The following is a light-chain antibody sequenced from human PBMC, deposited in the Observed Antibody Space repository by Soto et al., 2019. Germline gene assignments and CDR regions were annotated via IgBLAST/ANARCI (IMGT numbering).Light chain of an antibody. CDR3: QQRSNWPQYT. Sequence: EIVLTQSPATLSLSPGERATLSCRASGSISNFLAWYQQKPGQAPRLLIYDASHRPTGIPARFSGSGSGTDFTLTISSLEPEDFAVYYCQQRSNWPQYTFGQGTRLEIK. CDR2: DAS. V-gene: IGKV3-11*01. CDR1: GSISNF. J-gene: IGKJ2*01.